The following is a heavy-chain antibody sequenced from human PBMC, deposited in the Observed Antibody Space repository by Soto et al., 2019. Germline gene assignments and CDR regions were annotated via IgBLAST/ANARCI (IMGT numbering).Heavy chain of an antibody. D-gene: IGHD3-3*01. CDR1: GGSISSYY. CDR2: IYYSGST. Sequence: SETLFLTCTVSGGSISSYYWSWFRQPPGKRLEWIGYIYYSGSTNYNPSLKSRVTISVDTSKNQFSLKLSSVTAADTAVYYCASGGGYYDFWSGYYHNWVDPWGQGTLVTVS. CDR3: ASGGGYYDFWSGYYHNWVDP. J-gene: IGHJ5*02. V-gene: IGHV4-59*01.